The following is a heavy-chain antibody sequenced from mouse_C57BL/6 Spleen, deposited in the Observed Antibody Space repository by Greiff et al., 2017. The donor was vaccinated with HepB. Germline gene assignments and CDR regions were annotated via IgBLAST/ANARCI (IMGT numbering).Heavy chain of an antibody. CDR1: GYTFTSYT. CDR3: ARGDYSNWYFDV. CDR2: INPSSGYT. J-gene: IGHJ1*03. D-gene: IGHD2-5*01. Sequence: QVQLQQSGAELARPGASVKMSCKASGYTFTSYTMHWVKQRPGQGLEWIGYINPSSGYTKYNQKFKDKATLTADKSSSTAYMQLLSLTSEDSAVYYCARGDYSNWYFDVWGTGTTVTVSS. V-gene: IGHV1-4*01.